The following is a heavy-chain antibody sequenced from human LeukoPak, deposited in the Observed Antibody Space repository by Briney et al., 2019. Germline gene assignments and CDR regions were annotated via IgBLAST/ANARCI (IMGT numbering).Heavy chain of an antibody. D-gene: IGHD6-13*01. V-gene: IGHV3-30-3*01. CDR3: ARDLIAAAGFDY. Sequence: GRSLRLSCAASGFTFSSYAMHWVRQAPGKGLEWVAVISHDESNKYYTDSVKGRFTISRDNSKNTLYLQMNTLSAEDMAVYYCARDLIAAAGFDYWGQGTLVTVSS. CDR1: GFTFSSYA. J-gene: IGHJ4*02. CDR2: ISHDESNK.